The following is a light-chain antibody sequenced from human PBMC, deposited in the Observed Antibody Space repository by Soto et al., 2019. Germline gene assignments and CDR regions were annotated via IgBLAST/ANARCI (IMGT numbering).Light chain of an antibody. CDR2: GNS. V-gene: IGLV1-40*01. J-gene: IGLJ3*02. CDR1: SSNIGAGYD. CDR3: QTYDSSLSGRV. Sequence: QSVLTQPPSVSGAPGQRGTISCTGSSSNIGAGYDVHWYQHLPGTAPKLLIYGNSDRPSGVPDRFSGSKSGTSASLAITGLQAEDEADYHCQTYDSSLSGRVFGGGTKLTVL.